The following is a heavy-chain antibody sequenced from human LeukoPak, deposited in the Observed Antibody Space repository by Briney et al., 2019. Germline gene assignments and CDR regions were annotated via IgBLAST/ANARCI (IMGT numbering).Heavy chain of an antibody. D-gene: IGHD4-11*01. Sequence: GGSLRLSCAASGFTFSRYGMHWVRQAPGKGLEWVAFIRYDGSNKYYADSVKGRFTISRDNSKNTLYLQMNSLRAEDTAVYYCAKFDRGLQTYDAFDIWGQGTMVTVSS. V-gene: IGHV3-30*02. CDR1: GFTFSRYG. CDR3: AKFDRGLQTYDAFDI. J-gene: IGHJ3*02. CDR2: IRYDGSNK.